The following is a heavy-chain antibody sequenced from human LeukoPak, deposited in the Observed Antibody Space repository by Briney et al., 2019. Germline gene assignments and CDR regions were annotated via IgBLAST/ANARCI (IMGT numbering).Heavy chain of an antibody. D-gene: IGHD2-21*02. V-gene: IGHV3-30*02. CDR1: GFTFSSDA. J-gene: IGHJ3*02. Sequence: PGGSLRLSCVTSGFTFSSDAMFWVRQAPGMGLEWVAFIWSDGNNKYYADSVKGRFTISRDNSKNTLYVQMNSVRVEDTAVYYCAKRGLGDREAFDIWGQGTMVTVSS. CDR2: IWSDGNNK. CDR3: AKRGLGDREAFDI.